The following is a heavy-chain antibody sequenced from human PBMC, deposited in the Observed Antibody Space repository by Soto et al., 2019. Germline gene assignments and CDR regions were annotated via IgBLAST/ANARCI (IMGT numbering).Heavy chain of an antibody. V-gene: IGHV1-69*13. D-gene: IGHD3-22*01. CDR2: IIPVFGIE. CDR3: ARGLSYYESSGYSDAFDI. CDR1: GGTFSSYG. Sequence: GASVKVSSKASGGTFSSYGVSWVRQAPGQGLEWMGRIIPVFGIEHYAQKSQGRVTVTADESTSTAYMELSGLTSEDTAVYYCARGLSYYESSGYSDAFDIWGQGTLVTVSS. J-gene: IGHJ3*02.